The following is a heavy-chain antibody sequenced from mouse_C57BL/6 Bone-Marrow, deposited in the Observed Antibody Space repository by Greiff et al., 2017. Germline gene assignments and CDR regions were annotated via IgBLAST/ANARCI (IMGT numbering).Heavy chain of an antibody. CDR3: ARGGYYGSGGFAY. J-gene: IGHJ3*01. Sequence: QVQLQQSGAELVRPGTSVKVSCKASGYAFTNYLIEWVKQRPGQGLEWIGVINPGSGGTNYNEKFKGKATLTADKSSSTAYMQLSSLTSEDSAVYFCARGGYYGSGGFAYWGQGTLVTVSA. D-gene: IGHD1-1*01. CDR2: INPGSGGT. V-gene: IGHV1-54*01. CDR1: GYAFTNYL.